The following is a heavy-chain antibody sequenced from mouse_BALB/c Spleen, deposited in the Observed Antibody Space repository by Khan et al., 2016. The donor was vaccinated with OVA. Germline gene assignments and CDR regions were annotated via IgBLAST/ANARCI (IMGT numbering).Heavy chain of an antibody. J-gene: IGHJ3*01. CDR1: GFSLTTYG. D-gene: IGHD2-4*01. CDR3: ARNYDYDEGLAY. CDR2: IWSGGST. Sequence: VQLQESGPGLVQPSQSLSITCTVSGFSLTTYGVHWVRQSPGKGLEWLGVIWSGGSTYYNAAFISRLSIRKDSSKSQVFFKMNSLQVNDTAIYYCARNYDYDEGLAYWGQGTLVTVSA. V-gene: IGHV2-2*02.